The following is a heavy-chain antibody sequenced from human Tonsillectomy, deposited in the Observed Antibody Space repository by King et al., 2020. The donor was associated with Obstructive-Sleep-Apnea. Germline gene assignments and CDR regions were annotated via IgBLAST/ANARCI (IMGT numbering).Heavy chain of an antibody. D-gene: IGHD1-26*01. CDR3: ASRRELLSFSEAWSDY. J-gene: IGHJ4*02. CDR1: GFTFSSYS. Sequence: DVQLVESGGGLVKPGGSLRLSCAASGFTFSSYSMNWVRQAPGKGLEWVSSISSSSSYIYYADSVKGRFTISRDNAKNSLYLQMNSLRAEDTAVYYCASRRELLSFSEAWSDYWGQGTLVTVSS. V-gene: IGHV3-21*01. CDR2: ISSSSSYI.